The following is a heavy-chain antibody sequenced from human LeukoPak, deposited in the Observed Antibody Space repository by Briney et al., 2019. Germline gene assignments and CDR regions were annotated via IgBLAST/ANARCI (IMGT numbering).Heavy chain of an antibody. CDR3: AKENVVVAAAVPDY. J-gene: IGHJ4*02. Sequence: RGSLRLSCAASGFIFSDYAMSWVRQAPGKGLEWVSVISGSGGSTYYADSVKGRFTISRDNSKNTLYLQMSSLRAEDTAVYYCAKENVVVAAAVPDYWGQGTLVTVSS. V-gene: IGHV3-23*01. D-gene: IGHD2-15*01. CDR2: ISGSGGST. CDR1: GFIFSDYA.